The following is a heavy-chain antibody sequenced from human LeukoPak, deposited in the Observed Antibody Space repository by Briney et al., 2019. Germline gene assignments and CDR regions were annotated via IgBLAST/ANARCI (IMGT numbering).Heavy chain of an antibody. Sequence: SETLSLTCTVSGYSISSGHYWGWIRPPPGKGLEWIGSIYHSGSTYYNPSLKSRVTISVDTSKNQFSLKLSSLTAADTAVYYCARDEGGPVPPSFDPWGQGTLVTVSS. V-gene: IGHV4-38-2*02. D-gene: IGHD2-15*01. CDR1: GYSISSGHY. CDR3: ARDEGGPVPPSFDP. CDR2: IYHSGST. J-gene: IGHJ5*02.